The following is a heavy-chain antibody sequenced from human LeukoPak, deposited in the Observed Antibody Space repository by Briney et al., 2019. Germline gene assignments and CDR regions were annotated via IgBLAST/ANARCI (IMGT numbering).Heavy chain of an antibody. CDR3: GRGPYSGDWHFDF. Sequence: ASVKVSCKASGYTFTSCFIHWVRQAPGQGLEWMGVINPSGGSTSYAQKFQGRVTMTRDTSTSTVSMELSSLRFEDTAVYYCGRGPYSGDWHFDFWAREPWSPSP. CDR2: INPSGGST. D-gene: IGHD6-19*01. V-gene: IGHV1-46*01. J-gene: IGHJ4*02. CDR1: GYTFTSCF.